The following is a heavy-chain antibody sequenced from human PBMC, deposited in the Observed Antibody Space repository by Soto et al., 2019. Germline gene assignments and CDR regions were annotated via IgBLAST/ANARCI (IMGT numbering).Heavy chain of an antibody. CDR1: GFTFISFA. CDR2: ITGSGGST. CDR3: ANLVGATAFDY. Sequence: WGSLRLSCAASGFTFISFAISFFRQAPWKGLEWVATITGSGGSTYYADSVKGRFTISRDNSKNTLYLQMNSLRAEDTAVYYCANLVGATAFDYWGQGTLVTVSS. D-gene: IGHD1-26*01. V-gene: IGHV3-23*01. J-gene: IGHJ4*02.